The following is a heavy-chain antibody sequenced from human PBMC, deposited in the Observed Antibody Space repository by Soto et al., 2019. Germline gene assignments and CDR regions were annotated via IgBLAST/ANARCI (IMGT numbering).Heavy chain of an antibody. D-gene: IGHD3-16*01. CDR3: RGARIPFGCYGMDV. CDR1: CGSSSSRDYA. CDR2: IYHSGST. J-gene: IGHJ6*02. Sequence: QLQLQESGSGLGKPSQTLSLTCAVSCGSSSSRDYAWTWIRQPPGTGLEWIGYIYHSGSTYYNPSLKSRVTISVDRSKSQFSLKLRSVTAADTAVYYCRGARIPFGCYGMDVWGQGTTVTVSS. V-gene: IGHV4-30-2*01.